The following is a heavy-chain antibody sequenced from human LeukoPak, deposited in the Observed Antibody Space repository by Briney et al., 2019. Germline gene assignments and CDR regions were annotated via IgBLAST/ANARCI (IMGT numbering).Heavy chain of an antibody. CDR3: ARSTVTTYFDY. CDR1: GGSINSGSHY. J-gene: IGHJ4*02. V-gene: IGHV4-61*02. CDR2: IYTSGST. D-gene: IGHD4-17*01. Sequence: SETLSLTCTVSGGSINSGSHYWSWIRQPAGKGLEWIGRIYTSGSTNYNPSLKSRVTISVDTSKNQFSLKLSSVTAADMAVYYCARSTVTTYFDYWGQRTLVTVSS.